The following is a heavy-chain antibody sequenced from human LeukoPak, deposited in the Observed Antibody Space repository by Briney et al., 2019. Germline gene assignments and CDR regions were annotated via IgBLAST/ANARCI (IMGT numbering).Heavy chain of an antibody. D-gene: IGHD6-19*01. Sequence: SETLSLTCTVSGGSISGYYWSWIRQPPGKGLEWIGYIYYSGSTNYNPSLKSRVTISVDTSKNQFSLKLSSVTAADTAVYYCARDQSEAVAGTGWFDPWGQGTLVTVSS. V-gene: IGHV4-59*01. J-gene: IGHJ5*02. CDR1: GGSISGYY. CDR2: IYYSGST. CDR3: ARDQSEAVAGTGWFDP.